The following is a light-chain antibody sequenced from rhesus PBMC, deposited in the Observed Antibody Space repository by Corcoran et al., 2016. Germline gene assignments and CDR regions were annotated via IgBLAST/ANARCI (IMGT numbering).Light chain of an antibody. V-gene: IGLV2S7*01. CDR3: CSYTTSRIFV. J-gene: IGLJ6*01. CDR2: GVS. CDR1: SSDIGGYNY. Sequence: QSAPTQPPSVSGSPGQSVTISCTGTSSDIGGYNYVSWYHQHPGKAPKLMIYGVSNRPSGVSDRFSGSKSGNTSSLTISGLQAEDEADYYCCSYTTSRIFVFGSGTKLTVL.